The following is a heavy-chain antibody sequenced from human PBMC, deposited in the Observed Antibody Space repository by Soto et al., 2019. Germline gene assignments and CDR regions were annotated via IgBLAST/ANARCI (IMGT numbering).Heavy chain of an antibody. CDR3: ARDPAVVTMVRGVTYFDY. D-gene: IGHD3-10*01. J-gene: IGHJ4*02. V-gene: IGHV3-48*01. Sequence: GGSLRLSCAASGFTFSSYSMNWVRQAPGKGLEWVSYISSSSSTIYYADSVKGRFTISRDNAKNSLYLQMNSLRAEDTAVYYCARDPAVVTMVRGVTYFDYWGQGTLVTVSS. CDR2: ISSSSSTI. CDR1: GFTFSSYS.